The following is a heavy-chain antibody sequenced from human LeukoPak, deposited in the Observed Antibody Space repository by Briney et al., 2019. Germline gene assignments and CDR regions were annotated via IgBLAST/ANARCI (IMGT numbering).Heavy chain of an antibody. Sequence: GGSLRLSCSGSGFSFSSHWLHWLRQVPAKGLQWVARINGDGIAINYADFVKGRFNISRDNAKNTVYLQTNSLRVEDTAVFYCARGGSPFYWGRGTPVTVSS. V-gene: IGHV3-74*01. J-gene: IGHJ4*02. CDR2: INGDGIAI. CDR3: ARGGSPFY. D-gene: IGHD3-10*01. CDR1: GFSFSSHW.